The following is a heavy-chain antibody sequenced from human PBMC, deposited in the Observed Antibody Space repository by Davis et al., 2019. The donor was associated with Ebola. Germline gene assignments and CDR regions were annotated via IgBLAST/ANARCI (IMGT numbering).Heavy chain of an antibody. V-gene: IGHV3-23*01. CDR1: GGSISSYY. CDR3: AKDYSYGYTDAFDI. J-gene: IGHJ3*02. CDR2: ISGSGGST. Sequence: PSETLSLTCTVSGGSISSYYWSWVRQAPGKGLEWVSAISGSGGSTYYADSVKGRFTISRDNSKNTLYLQMNSLRAEDTAVYYCAKDYSYGYTDAFDIWGQGTMVTVSS. D-gene: IGHD5-18*01.